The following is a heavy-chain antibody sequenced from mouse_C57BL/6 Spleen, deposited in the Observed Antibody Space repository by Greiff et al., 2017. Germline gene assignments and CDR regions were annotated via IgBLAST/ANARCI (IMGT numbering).Heavy chain of an antibody. CDR3: ARSGDWDDAY. D-gene: IGHD4-1*01. CDR1: GYTFTSYW. CDR2: IDPSDSYT. V-gene: IGHV1-59*01. Sequence: VQLQQPGAELVRPGTSVKLSCKASGYTFTSYWMHWVKQRPGQGLEWIGVIDPSDSYTNYNQKFKGKATLTVDTSSSTAYMQLSSLTSEDSAVYYCARSGDWDDAYWGQGTLVTVSA. J-gene: IGHJ3*01.